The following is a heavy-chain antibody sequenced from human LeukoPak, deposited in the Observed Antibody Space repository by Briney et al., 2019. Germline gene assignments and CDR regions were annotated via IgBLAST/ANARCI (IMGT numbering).Heavy chain of an antibody. CDR1: GFMFSSYW. D-gene: IGHD3-10*01. CDR2: INPDGSET. V-gene: IGHV3-74*01. Sequence: GGSLRLSCAASGFMFSSYWMHWVRLSPGKGLVWVSCINPDGSETTYADSVKGRLTISRDNAKNTVFLQMNSLRAEDTAVYYCTRAYDSGTYSTFDYWGQGALVAVTS. J-gene: IGHJ4*02. CDR3: TRAYDSGTYSTFDY.